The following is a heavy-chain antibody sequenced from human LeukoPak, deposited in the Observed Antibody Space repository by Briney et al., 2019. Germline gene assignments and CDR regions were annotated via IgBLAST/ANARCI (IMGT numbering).Heavy chain of an antibody. Sequence: SETLSLTCTVSGGSISSSSYYWGWIRQPPGKGLEWIGSIYYSGNTYYNPSLKSRVTISVDTSKNQFSLKLSSVTAADTAVYYCAIIAVAARGVDYWGQGTLVTVSS. J-gene: IGHJ4*02. CDR2: IYYSGNT. V-gene: IGHV4-39*01. CDR1: GGSISSSSYY. CDR3: AIIAVAARGVDY. D-gene: IGHD6-19*01.